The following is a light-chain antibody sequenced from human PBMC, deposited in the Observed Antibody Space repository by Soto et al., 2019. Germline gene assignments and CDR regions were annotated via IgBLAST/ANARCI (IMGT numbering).Light chain of an antibody. Sequence: IRMTQSPASFSASTGDRVTITCRASQGISSYLAWYQQKPGKAPKLLIYAASTLQSGVPSRFSGSGSGTDFTLTISCLQSEDFATYYCQQYYSYSWTFGQGTRWISN. J-gene: IGKJ1*01. CDR2: AAS. V-gene: IGKV1-8*01. CDR1: QGISSY. CDR3: QQYYSYSWT.